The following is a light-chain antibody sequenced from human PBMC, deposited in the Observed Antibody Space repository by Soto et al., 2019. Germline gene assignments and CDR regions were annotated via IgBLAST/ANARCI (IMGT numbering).Light chain of an antibody. J-gene: IGKJ4*01. CDR1: QSGSSN. Sequence: EIVWTQSPATLSLSPGERATLSCRASQSGSSNLAWYQQKPGQAPRLLIYDASNRATGIPARFSGSGSGTDFALTISSLEPEDFAVYYCQQRSNWPPLTFGGGTKVEIK. CDR2: DAS. V-gene: IGKV3-11*01. CDR3: QQRSNWPPLT.